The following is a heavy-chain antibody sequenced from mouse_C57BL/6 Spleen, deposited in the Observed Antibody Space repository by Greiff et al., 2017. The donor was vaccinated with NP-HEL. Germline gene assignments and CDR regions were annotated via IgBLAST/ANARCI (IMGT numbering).Heavy chain of an antibody. V-gene: IGHV1-55*01. J-gene: IGHJ4*01. D-gene: IGHD1-1*01. CDR2: IYPGSGST. CDR1: GYTFTSYW. Sequence: QVQLQQPGAELVKPGASVKMSCKASGYTFTSYWITWVKQRPGQGLEWIGDIYPGSGSTNYNEKFKSKATLTVDTSYSTAYMQLSSLTSEDSAVYYCARGGITTVVGAMDYWGQGTSVTVSS. CDR3: ARGGITTVVGAMDY.